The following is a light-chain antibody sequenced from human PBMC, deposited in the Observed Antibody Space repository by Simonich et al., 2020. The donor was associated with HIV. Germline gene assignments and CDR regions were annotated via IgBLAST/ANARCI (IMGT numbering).Light chain of an antibody. CDR3: QQYGSSPLFT. V-gene: IGKV3D-20*01. CDR1: QSVSSSY. Sequence: EIVLTQSPGTLSLSPGERATLSCRASQSVSSSYLAWYQQTPGLAPRLLIYDASSRATGIPDRFSGSGSGTDFTLTISRLEPEDFAVYYCQQYGSSPLFTFGPGTKVDIK. CDR2: DAS. J-gene: IGKJ3*01.